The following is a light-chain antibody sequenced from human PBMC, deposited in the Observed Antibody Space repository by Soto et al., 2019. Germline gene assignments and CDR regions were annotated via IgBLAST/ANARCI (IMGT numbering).Light chain of an antibody. CDR1: QSVSSSY. CDR3: QQYGSSL. CDR2: GAS. J-gene: IGKJ4*01. V-gene: IGKV3-20*01. Sequence: EIVLTQSPGTPSLSPGERATLSCRASQSVSSSYLAWYQQKPGQAPRLLIYGASSRATGIPDRFSGSGSGTDFTLTISRLEPEDFAVYYCQQYGSSLFGGGTKV.